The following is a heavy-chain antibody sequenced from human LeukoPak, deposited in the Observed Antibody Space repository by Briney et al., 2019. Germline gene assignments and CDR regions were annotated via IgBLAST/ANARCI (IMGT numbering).Heavy chain of an antibody. V-gene: IGHV1-18*01. D-gene: IGHD2-21*02. J-gene: IGHJ4*02. CDR3: ARKGYCGGDCYSAFDY. CDR2: ISAYNGNT. Sequence: ASVKVSCKASGYTFTSYGISWVRQAPGLGLEWMGWISAYNGNTNYAQKLQGRVTMTTDTSTSTAYMELRSLRSDDTAVYYCARKGYCGGDCYSAFDYWGQGTLVTASS. CDR1: GYTFTSYG.